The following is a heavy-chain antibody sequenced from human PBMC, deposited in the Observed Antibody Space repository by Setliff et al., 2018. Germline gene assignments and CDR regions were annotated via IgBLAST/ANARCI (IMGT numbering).Heavy chain of an antibody. J-gene: IGHJ4*02. Sequence: GGSLRLSCVASGFTFSAYGMSWVRQAPGKGLEWVSSVYNGNDETKYADSVKGRFTISRDRSKNTVYLQMNRLRAEDTAVYYCAKRGHYSSSDGLSFDFGGQGTQVTVSS. V-gene: IGHV3-23*01. CDR1: GFTFSAYG. D-gene: IGHD6-6*01. CDR2: VYNGNDET. CDR3: AKRGHYSSSDGLSFDF.